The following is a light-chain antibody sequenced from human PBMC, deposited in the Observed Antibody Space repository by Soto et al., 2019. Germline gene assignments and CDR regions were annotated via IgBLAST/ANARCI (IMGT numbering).Light chain of an antibody. V-gene: IGKV3-20*01. J-gene: IGKJ4*01. CDR3: QHYGNSPPLT. Sequence: EIVLTQSPGTLSLSPGERATLSCRASQSVSSIYLAWYQQKPGQAPRLLNYGASSRATGIPDRFSGSGSGTDFTLTISRLEPEDFAVYYCQHYGNSPPLTFGGGTKVDIK. CDR2: GAS. CDR1: QSVSSIY.